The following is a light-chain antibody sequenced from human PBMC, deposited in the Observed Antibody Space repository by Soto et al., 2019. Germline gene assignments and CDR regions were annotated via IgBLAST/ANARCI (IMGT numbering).Light chain of an antibody. V-gene: IGKV1-39*01. CDR2: ATS. CDR3: QQGYSSRWT. Sequence: DIQMTQSPSSLSASVGDRVTITCRASQNIRSYLNWYQQKPGKAPQLLIYATSSLQTGVPSRFSAGGSGTDFSLVIRGLQPEDAATYYCQQGYSSRWTSGRGTKVEI. J-gene: IGKJ1*01. CDR1: QNIRSY.